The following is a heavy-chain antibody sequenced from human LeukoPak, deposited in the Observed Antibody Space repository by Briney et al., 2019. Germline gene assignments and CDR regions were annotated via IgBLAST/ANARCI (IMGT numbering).Heavy chain of an antibody. CDR2: IYYSGST. V-gene: IGHV4-61*08. D-gene: IGHD3-3*01. Sequence: PSETLSLTCTVSGGSVSSGGYFWSWVWQPPGKGLEWIAYIYYSGSTNYNPSLKSRVTISVDTSKNQFSLKLSSVTAADTAVYYCARVPVGFWSGYYRYYFDYWGQGTLVTVSS. CDR3: ARVPVGFWSGYYRYYFDY. J-gene: IGHJ4*02. CDR1: GGSVSSGGYF.